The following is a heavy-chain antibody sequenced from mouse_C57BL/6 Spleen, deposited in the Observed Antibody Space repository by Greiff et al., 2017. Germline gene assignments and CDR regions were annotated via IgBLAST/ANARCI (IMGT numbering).Heavy chain of an antibody. V-gene: IGHV1-50*01. CDR2: IDPSDSYT. J-gene: IGHJ1*03. CDR1: GYTFTSYW. CDR3: APDFDV. Sequence: QVQLQQPGAELVKPGASVKLSCKASGYTFTSYWMQWVKQRPGQGLEWIGEIDPSDSYTNYNQKFKGKATLTVDTSSSTAYMQLSSLTSEDSAVYYCAPDFDVWGTGTTVTVSS.